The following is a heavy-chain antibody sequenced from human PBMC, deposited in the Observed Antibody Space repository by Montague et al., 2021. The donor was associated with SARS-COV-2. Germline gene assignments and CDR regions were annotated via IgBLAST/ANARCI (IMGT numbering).Heavy chain of an antibody. CDR1: GGFISSSY. CDR2: IYHSGNT. Sequence: SETLSLTCTVPGGFISSSYWSWIRQPPGKGLEWIGYIYHSGNTSYNPSLKSRVTISVDTSKNQFSLKLSSVTAADTAVYYCARDLGHRYVAGWFDPWGQGTLVTVSS. CDR3: ARDLGHRYVAGWFDP. V-gene: IGHV4-59*12. J-gene: IGHJ5*02. D-gene: IGHD5-18*01.